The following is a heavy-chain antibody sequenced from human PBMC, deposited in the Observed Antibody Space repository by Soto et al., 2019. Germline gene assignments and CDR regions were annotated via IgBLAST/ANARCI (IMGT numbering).Heavy chain of an antibody. CDR3: AREASYYGAAPWFFDL. CDR1: GYTFTSYG. CDR2: ISAYNGNT. J-gene: IGHJ2*01. Sequence: QVPLVQSGAEVKKPGASVKVSCKASGYTFTSYGIIWVRQAPGQGLEWMGWISAYNGNTNYAQKLQGRVTMTTDTATSTAYMELRSLRSDDTAVYYCAREASYYGAAPWFFDLLGRGTLVTVSS. D-gene: IGHD4-17*01. V-gene: IGHV1-18*01.